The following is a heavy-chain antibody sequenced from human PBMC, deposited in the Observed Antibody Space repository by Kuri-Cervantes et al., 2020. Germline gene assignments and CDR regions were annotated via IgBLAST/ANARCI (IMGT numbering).Heavy chain of an antibody. J-gene: IGHJ3*01. D-gene: IGHD1-26*01. Sequence: LSSIVSGDSISSGSYHWTWIRQPAGKGLEWIGRIYPNGNTYYNPSLQSRVTMSVDTSENQFSLKLSSVAATDTAVYFCARERGTLRGDAFDLWGQGTMVTVSS. CDR3: ARERGTLRGDAFDL. CDR2: IYPNGNT. CDR1: GDSISSGSYH. V-gene: IGHV4-61*02.